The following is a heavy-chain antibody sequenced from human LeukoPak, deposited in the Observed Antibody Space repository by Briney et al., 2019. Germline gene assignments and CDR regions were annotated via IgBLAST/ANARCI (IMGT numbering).Heavy chain of an antibody. CDR2: IKQDGSEK. J-gene: IGHJ4*02. Sequence: PGGSLRLSCAAPGFTFSSYWMSWVRQAPGKGLEWVANIKQDGSEKYYVDSVKGRFTISRDNAKNSLYLQMDSLRAEDTAVYYCAPGWYQFDYWGQGTLVTVSS. CDR1: GFTFSSYW. CDR3: APGWYQFDY. D-gene: IGHD6-19*01. V-gene: IGHV3-7*05.